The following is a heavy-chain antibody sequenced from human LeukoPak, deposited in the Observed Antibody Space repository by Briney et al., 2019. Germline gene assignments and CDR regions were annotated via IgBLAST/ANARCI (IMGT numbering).Heavy chain of an antibody. CDR3: SRDSPWLDV. CDR2: IYYSGST. D-gene: IGHD5-12*01. J-gene: IGHJ6*02. CDR1: CRSITPYY. Sequence: SETLSLICTLSCRSITPYYSSWIRQPPGKGLEWIGYIYYSGSTNYNPSLKNRVTISVDTSKNQCSLKVSSVTAADTALYYCSRDSPWLDVWGQGNTDTVSS. V-gene: IGHV4-59*01.